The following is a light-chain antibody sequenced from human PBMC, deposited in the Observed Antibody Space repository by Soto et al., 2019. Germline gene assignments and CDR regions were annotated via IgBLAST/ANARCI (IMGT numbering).Light chain of an antibody. CDR2: AAS. CDR3: LQQNSYHRT. J-gene: IGKJ1*01. CDR1: QGIGSD. Sequence: DIQITQSPSSLSASVGDRVTITCRASQGIGSDLAWFQQKPGKAPKRLIYAASRLQSGVPSRFSGSGSGTEFTLTVRSLKPEGLATYYFLQQNSYHRTFGQGNKVDI. V-gene: IGKV1-17*01.